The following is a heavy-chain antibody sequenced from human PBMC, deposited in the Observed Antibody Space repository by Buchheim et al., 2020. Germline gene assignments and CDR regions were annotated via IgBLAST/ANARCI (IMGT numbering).Heavy chain of an antibody. CDR3: ARDPLLNGGTLDY. CDR2: INSDGSST. Sequence: VQLVESGGGLVQPGGSLRLSCAASGFTFSDLWMHWVRQTPGKGLMWVSRINSDGSSTIYGESVKGRFTVSRDNAKTTLYLQMNSLRAEDTGVYYCARDPLLNGGTLDYWGQGT. CDR1: GFTFSDLW. J-gene: IGHJ4*02. V-gene: IGHV3-74*01. D-gene: IGHD1-1*01.